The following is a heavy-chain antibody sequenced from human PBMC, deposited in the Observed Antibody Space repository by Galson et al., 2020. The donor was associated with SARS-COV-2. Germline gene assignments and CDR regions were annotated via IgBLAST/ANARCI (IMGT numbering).Heavy chain of an antibody. D-gene: IGHD4-17*01. CDR1: GFTFSNYG. Sequence: QAGGSLRLSCAASGFTFSNYGMYWVRQAPGEGLEWVAVISYDGRGKYYGDSVKGRFTISRDNSKNTLYLPMNRLRVEDTAVYYCARDPSHGGGTMYYDGIDVWGQGTTVTGSS. J-gene: IGHJ6*02. V-gene: IGHV3-30*03. CDR3: ARDPSHGGGTMYYDGIDV. CDR2: ISYDGRGK.